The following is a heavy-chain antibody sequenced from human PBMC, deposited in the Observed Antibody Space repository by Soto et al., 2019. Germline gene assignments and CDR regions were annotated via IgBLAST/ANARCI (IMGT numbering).Heavy chain of an antibody. CDR1: GFSLSTSGMR. CDR2: IDWDDDK. Sequence: GSGPTLVNPTQTLTLTCTFSGFSLSTSGMRVSWIRQPPGKALEWLARIDWDDDKFYSTALKTRLTISKDTSKNQVVLTMTNLDPVDTATYYCARIHSSGWYWFDPWGQGTLVTVSS. CDR3: ARIHSSGWYWFDP. V-gene: IGHV2-70*04. J-gene: IGHJ5*02. D-gene: IGHD6-19*01.